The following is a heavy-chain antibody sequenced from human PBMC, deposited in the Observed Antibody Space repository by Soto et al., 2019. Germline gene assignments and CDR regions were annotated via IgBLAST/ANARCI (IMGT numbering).Heavy chain of an antibody. CDR2: IYYTGST. V-gene: IGHV4-31*03. D-gene: IGHD1-7*01. CDR1: GGPIRSGGCY. J-gene: IGHJ4*02. Sequence: PSETLSLTCTVSGGPIRSGGCYWSWFRHHPGRGLEWIGHIYYTGSTSYKPSLKSRVSMSLDTSKNQFSLMLSSVTVADTAVYYCARLISDNWNYAPYYFDYWGQGTMVTVSS. CDR3: ARLISDNWNYAPYYFDY.